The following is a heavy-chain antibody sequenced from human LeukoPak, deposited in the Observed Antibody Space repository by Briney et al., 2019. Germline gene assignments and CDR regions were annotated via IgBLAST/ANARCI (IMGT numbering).Heavy chain of an antibody. CDR2: IYYSGST. D-gene: IGHD3-10*01. CDR3: ARGVPYYGSGSYPFDY. J-gene: IGHJ4*02. CDR1: GGSFSAYY. V-gene: IGHV4-31*11. Sequence: SETLSLTCAVYGGSFSAYYWSWIRQHPGKGLEWIGYIYYSGSTYYNPSLKSRVTISVDTSKNQFSLKLSSVTAADTAVYYCARGVPYYGSGSYPFDYWGQGTLVTVSS.